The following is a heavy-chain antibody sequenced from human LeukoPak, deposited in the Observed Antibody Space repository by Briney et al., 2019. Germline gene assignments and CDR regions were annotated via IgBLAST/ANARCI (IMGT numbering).Heavy chain of an antibody. CDR1: GFTFSSFW. Sequence: GGSLRLSCVASGFTFSSFWMSWVRQAPGKGLEFVANIDQDGSVRNYEDSVKGRFIISRDNAKNSLYLQMDSLRAEDTAVYFCARDPGSSSFDYWGLGTPVTVSS. D-gene: IGHD6-13*01. V-gene: IGHV3-7*01. J-gene: IGHJ4*02. CDR2: IDQDGSVR. CDR3: ARDPGSSSFDY.